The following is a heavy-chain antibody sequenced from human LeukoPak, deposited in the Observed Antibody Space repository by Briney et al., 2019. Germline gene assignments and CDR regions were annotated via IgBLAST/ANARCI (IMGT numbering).Heavy chain of an antibody. CDR3: ARENWSLDN. D-gene: IGHD1-1*01. V-gene: IGHV3-7*01. CDR2: INQDGGTQ. CDR1: GFTFTTYY. J-gene: IGHJ4*02. Sequence: GGSLRLSCAASGFTFTTYYMTWVRQAPGKGLEWVANINQDGGTQYYVDSVKGRFTISRDNAINSVFLQMNSLRAEDTAVYYCARENWSLDNWGQGTLLTVSS.